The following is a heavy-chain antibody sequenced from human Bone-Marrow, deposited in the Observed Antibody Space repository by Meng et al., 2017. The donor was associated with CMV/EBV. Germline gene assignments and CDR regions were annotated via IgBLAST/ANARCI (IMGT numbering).Heavy chain of an antibody. Sequence: EPLSLTCAASGFTVDTNYMTWVRQAPGKGLEWVSVMYSGGYTYYADSVKGRFTISRDSSRNTLSLQMNSLRTEDTAVYYCVRSVGGGARHWGQGTLVTVSS. J-gene: IGHJ4*02. CDR3: VRSVGGGARH. D-gene: IGHD3-16*01. V-gene: IGHV3-66*02. CDR2: MYSGGYT. CDR1: GFTVDTNY.